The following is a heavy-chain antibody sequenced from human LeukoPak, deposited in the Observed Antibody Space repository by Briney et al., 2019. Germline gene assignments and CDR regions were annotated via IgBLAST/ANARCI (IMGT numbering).Heavy chain of an antibody. CDR3: ARVGSPEYCSGGSCYLKDDNWFDP. D-gene: IGHD2-15*01. Sequence: ASVKVSCKVSGYTLTELSMHWVRQAPGKGLEWMGGFDPEDGETIYAQKFQGRVTMTEDTSTDTAYMELSSLRSEDTAVYYCARVGSPEYCSGGSCYLKDDNWFDPWGQGTLVTVSS. V-gene: IGHV1-24*01. CDR2: FDPEDGET. J-gene: IGHJ5*02. CDR1: GYTLTELS.